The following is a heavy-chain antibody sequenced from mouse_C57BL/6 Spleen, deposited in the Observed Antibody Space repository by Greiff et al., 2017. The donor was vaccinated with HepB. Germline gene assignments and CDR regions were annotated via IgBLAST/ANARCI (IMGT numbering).Heavy chain of an antibody. D-gene: IGHD3-3*01. CDR3: ARGGDLGYAMDY. CDR1: GYSFTGYY. V-gene: IGHV1-42*01. CDR2: INPSTGGT. J-gene: IGHJ4*01. Sequence: LKESGPELVKPGASVKISCKASGYSFTGYYMNWVKQSPEKSLEWIGEINPSTGGTTYNQKFKAKATLTVDKSSSTAYMQLKSLTSEDSAVYYCARGGDLGYAMDYWGQGTSVTVSS.